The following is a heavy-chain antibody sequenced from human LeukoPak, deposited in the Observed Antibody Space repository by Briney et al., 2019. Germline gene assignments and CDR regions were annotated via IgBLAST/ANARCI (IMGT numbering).Heavy chain of an antibody. V-gene: IGHV1-69*05. CDR2: IIPIFGTA. CDR3: ARDIQRYYYDCSGYYLAY. Sequence: SVKVSCKASGGTFSSYAISWVRQAPGQGLEWMGRIIPIFGTANYAQKFQGRVTITTDESTSTAYMELSSLRSEDTAVYYCARDIQRYYYDCSGYYLAYWGQGTLVTVSS. D-gene: IGHD3-22*01. CDR1: GGTFSSYA. J-gene: IGHJ4*02.